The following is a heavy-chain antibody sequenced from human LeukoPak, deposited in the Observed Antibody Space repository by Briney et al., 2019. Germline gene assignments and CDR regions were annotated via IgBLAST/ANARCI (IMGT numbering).Heavy chain of an antibody. CDR3: AKSRHCSGGSCYLWGSFDL. J-gene: IGHJ2*01. CDR1: GFTFARNG. D-gene: IGHD2-15*01. V-gene: IGHV3-23*01. Sequence: GGSLRLSCAASGFTFARNGMSWVRQAPGKGPEWVSVVSRSADSTYYADSVKGRFTISRDSPKNTLSLQMDSLRAEDTAMYYCAKSRHCSGGSCYLWGSFDLWGRGTLVTVSS. CDR2: VSRSADST.